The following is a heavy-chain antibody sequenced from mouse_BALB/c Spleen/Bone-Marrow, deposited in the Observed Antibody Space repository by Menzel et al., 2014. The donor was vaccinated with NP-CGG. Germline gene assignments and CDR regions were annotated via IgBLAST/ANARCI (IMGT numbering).Heavy chain of an antibody. CDR2: IYPGSGST. CDR3: ARFSQLGLLAY. D-gene: IGHD3-1*01. CDR1: GYNFTSYW. Sequence: VKLMESGAELVKPETSVKLSCMASGYNFTSYWINWVKLRPGQGLEWIGDIYPGSGSTNYNEKFKSKATLTVDTSSSTAYMQLSSLASEDSALYYCARFSQLGLLAYWGQGTLVTVSA. V-gene: IGHV1-55*01. J-gene: IGHJ3*01.